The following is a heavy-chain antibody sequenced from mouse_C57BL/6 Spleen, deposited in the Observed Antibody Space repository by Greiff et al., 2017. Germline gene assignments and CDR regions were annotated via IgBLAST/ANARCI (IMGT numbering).Heavy chain of an antibody. CDR2: IYPGDGDT. D-gene: IGHD1-1*01. V-gene: IGHV1-82*01. CDR1: GYAFSSSW. CDR3: ARYGSSYWYFDV. Sequence: LVEPGASVKISCKASGYAFSSSWMNWVKQRPGKGLEWIGRIYPGDGDTNYNGKFKGKATLTADKSSSTAYMKLSSLTSEDSAVYFCARYGSSYWYFDVWGTGTTVTVSS. J-gene: IGHJ1*03.